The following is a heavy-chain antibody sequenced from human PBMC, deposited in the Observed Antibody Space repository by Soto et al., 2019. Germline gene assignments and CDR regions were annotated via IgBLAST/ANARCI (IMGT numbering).Heavy chain of an antibody. CDR1: GGTFSSYA. J-gene: IGHJ6*02. Sequence: QVQLVQSGAEVKKPGSSVKVSCKASGGTFSSYAISWVRQAPGQGLEWMGGIIPIFGTANYEQKFQGRVTITADESTSTAYMELSSLRSEDTAVYYCATITIFGVDYYYYYGMDVWGQGTTVTVSS. CDR2: IIPIFGTA. V-gene: IGHV1-69*01. CDR3: ATITIFGVDYYYYYGMDV. D-gene: IGHD3-3*01.